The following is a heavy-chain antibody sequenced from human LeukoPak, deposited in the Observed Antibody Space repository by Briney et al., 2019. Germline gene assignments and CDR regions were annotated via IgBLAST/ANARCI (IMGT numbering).Heavy chain of an antibody. Sequence: GESLRLSYAASGFTFDDYGMSWVRQAPGKGLEWVSGINWNGGSTGYADSVKGRFTISRDNAKNSLYLQMNSLRAEDTALYYCARDPITVYASDIWGQGTMVTVSS. CDR2: INWNGGST. J-gene: IGHJ3*02. CDR1: GFTFDDYG. CDR3: ARDPITVYASDI. V-gene: IGHV3-20*03. D-gene: IGHD3-10*01.